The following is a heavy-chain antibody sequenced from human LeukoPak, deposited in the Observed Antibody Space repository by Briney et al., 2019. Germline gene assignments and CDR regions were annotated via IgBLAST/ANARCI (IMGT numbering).Heavy chain of an antibody. CDR2: IYYSGST. Sequence: KPSETLSLTRTVSGGSISSSSYYWGWIRQPPGKGLEWIGSIYYSGSTYYNPSLKSRVTISVDTSKNQFSLKLSSVTAADTAVYYCARPDYGKHDAFDIWGQGTMVTVSS. D-gene: IGHD4/OR15-4a*01. J-gene: IGHJ3*02. CDR1: GGSISSSSYY. V-gene: IGHV4-39*07. CDR3: ARPDYGKHDAFDI.